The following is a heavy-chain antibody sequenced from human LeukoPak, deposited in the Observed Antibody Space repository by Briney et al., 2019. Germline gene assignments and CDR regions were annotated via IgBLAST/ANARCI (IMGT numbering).Heavy chain of an antibody. CDR1: GGSISSSSYY. J-gene: IGHJ4*02. D-gene: IGHD4-11*01. V-gene: IGHV4-39*01. CDR3: ARTGDYSKTQDFDY. Sequence: SETLSLTCTVSGGSISSSSYYWGWIRQPPGKGLEWIVSMSYSGNTYYNPSLKSRVTISVDTSKNQFSLKLSSVTAADTAVYYCARTGDYSKTQDFDYWGQGTLVTVSS. CDR2: MSYSGNT.